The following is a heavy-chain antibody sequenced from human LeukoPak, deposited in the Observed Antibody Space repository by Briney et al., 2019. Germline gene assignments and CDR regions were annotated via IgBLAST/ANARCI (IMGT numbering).Heavy chain of an antibody. CDR2: ISSSSVYL. D-gene: IGHD3-10*01. Sequence: GGSLRLSCAASGFIFSTYSMNWVRQAPGKGLEWVSSISSSSVYLYYADSVKGRFTISRDNAKNSLYLQMNSLRAEDTAVYYCARDRGFSYYYYYMDVWGKGTTVTVSS. CDR1: GFIFSTYS. J-gene: IGHJ6*03. CDR3: ARDRGFSYYYYYMDV. V-gene: IGHV3-21*01.